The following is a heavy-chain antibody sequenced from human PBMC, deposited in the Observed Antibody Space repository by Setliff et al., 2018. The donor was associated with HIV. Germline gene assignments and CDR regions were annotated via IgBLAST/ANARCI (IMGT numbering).Heavy chain of an antibody. Sequence: SETLSLTCTVSGDSINKYYWSWIWQPPGKGLEWIGYIYISGNTMYNPSLKSRVTMSLDTPKNQISLKLTSVTAADTAVYYCARRSIVGSTRGYYYYALDVWGQGTTVTVSS. D-gene: IGHD2-21*01. CDR3: ARRSIVGSTRGYYYYALDV. CDR1: GDSINKYY. V-gene: IGHV4-4*09. CDR2: IYISGNT. J-gene: IGHJ6*02.